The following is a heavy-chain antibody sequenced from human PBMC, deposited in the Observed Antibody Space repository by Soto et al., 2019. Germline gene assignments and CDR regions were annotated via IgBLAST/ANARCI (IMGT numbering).Heavy chain of an antibody. V-gene: IGHV4-4*02. CDR2: IYHSGST. D-gene: IGHD2-15*01. Sequence: SETLSLTCAVSSGSISSSNWWSWVRQPPGKGLEWIGEIYHSGSTNYNPSLKSRVTISVDKSKNQFSLKLSSVTAADTAVYYSARGAFVVVAATRYFDYWGQGTLVTVSS. J-gene: IGHJ4*02. CDR1: SGSISSSNW. CDR3: ARGAFVVVAATRYFDY.